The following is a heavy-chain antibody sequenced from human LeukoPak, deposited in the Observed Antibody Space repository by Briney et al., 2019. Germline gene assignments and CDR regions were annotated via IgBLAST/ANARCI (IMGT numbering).Heavy chain of an antibody. CDR1: GFTVSGNY. D-gene: IGHD6-6*01. CDR3: ARRPPEYGSPHGMDV. CDR2: IYSDGTT. J-gene: IGHJ6*02. Sequence: GGSLRLSCAASGFTVSGNYMSWVRQAPGKGLEWVSVIYSDGTTYYADSVKGRFSISRDNSKNTLYLQMNSLRAEDTAVYYCARRPPEYGSPHGMDVWGQGTTATVSS. V-gene: IGHV3-66*01.